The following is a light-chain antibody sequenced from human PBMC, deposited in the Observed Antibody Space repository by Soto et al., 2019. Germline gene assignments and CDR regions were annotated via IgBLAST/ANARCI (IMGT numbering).Light chain of an antibody. Sequence: QSVLTQPASVSGSPGQSITISCTGTSSEVGGYNYVSWYQQHPGKAPKLMIYDVSNRPSGVSNRFSGSKSGNTASLTISGLQAEDEADYCCSSYTSSSTFYVFGTGTKLTVL. CDR1: SSEVGGYNY. V-gene: IGLV2-14*01. CDR2: DVS. CDR3: SSYTSSSTFYV. J-gene: IGLJ1*01.